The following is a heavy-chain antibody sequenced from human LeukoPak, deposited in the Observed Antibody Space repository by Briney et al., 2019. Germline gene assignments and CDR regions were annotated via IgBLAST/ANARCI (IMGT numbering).Heavy chain of an antibody. D-gene: IGHD2-15*01. CDR3: VKGVVVAASVWEYFQH. J-gene: IGHJ1*01. CDR1: GFTVSSNY. CDR2: IYSGGST. V-gene: IGHV3-66*01. Sequence: GGSLRLSCAASGFTVSSNYMGWVRQAPGKGLEWVSVIYSGGSTYYADSVKGRFTISRDNAKNTLYLQMSSLRAEDTAVYYCVKGVVVAASVWEYFQHWGQGTLVIVSS.